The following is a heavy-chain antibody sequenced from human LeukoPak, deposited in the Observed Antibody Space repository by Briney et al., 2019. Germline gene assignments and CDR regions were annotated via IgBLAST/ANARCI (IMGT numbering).Heavy chain of an antibody. CDR3: ARDHSGWSDFDY. CDR1: GFTVSTNY. CDR2: IYPGGYT. V-gene: IGHV3-53*01. Sequence: GGFLRLSCAASGFTVSTNYMHWVRQAPGKGLEWVSVIYPGGYTYYADSVQGRFTISRDNSKNTLYLQMNSLRADDTAMYYCARDHSGWSDFDYWGQGTLVTVSS. J-gene: IGHJ4*02. D-gene: IGHD6-19*01.